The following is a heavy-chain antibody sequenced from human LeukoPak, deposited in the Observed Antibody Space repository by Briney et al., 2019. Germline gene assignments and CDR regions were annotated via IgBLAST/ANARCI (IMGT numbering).Heavy chain of an antibody. V-gene: IGHV3-7*05. Sequence: GGSLRLSCAASGFTFSSYWMSWVRQAPGKGLEWVANLKQDGSEKYYVDSVKGRFTISRDNAKNSLYLQMNSLRAEDTAVYYCARVRSSSWYGEYYFDYWGQGTLVTVSS. CDR3: ARVRSSSWYGEYYFDY. J-gene: IGHJ4*02. D-gene: IGHD6-13*01. CDR1: GFTFSSYW. CDR2: LKQDGSEK.